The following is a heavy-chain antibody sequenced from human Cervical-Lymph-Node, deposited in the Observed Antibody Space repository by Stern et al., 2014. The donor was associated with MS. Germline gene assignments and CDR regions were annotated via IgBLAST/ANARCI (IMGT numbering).Heavy chain of an antibody. CDR1: GYTFTNYA. V-gene: IGHV7-4-1*02. J-gene: IGHJ4*02. CDR3: ARQDSNYIFDY. D-gene: IGHD4-11*01. CDR2: INSSAGVP. Sequence: VQLVQSGSELKKPGASVKGSCKGSGYTFTNYALNWVRQAPGQGLEWMVWINSSAGVPTYAQDFTGRVVFSLDTSVSTAYLQISGLKAEDTAVYYCARQDSNYIFDYWGQGTLFTVSS.